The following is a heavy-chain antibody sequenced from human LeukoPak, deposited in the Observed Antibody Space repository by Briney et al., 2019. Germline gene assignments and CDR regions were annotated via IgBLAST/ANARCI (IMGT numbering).Heavy chain of an antibody. CDR3: ARHHDFWSGYHNYYYGMDV. D-gene: IGHD3-3*01. Sequence: SETLSLTCTVSGGSTTSSSYYWGWIRQPPGKGLEWIGNIYYSGSTYYNPSLRSRVTISVDTSKDQFSLKLSSVTAADTAVYYCARHHDFWSGYHNYYYGMDVWGQGTTVTVSS. J-gene: IGHJ6*02. CDR1: GGSTTSSSYY. V-gene: IGHV4-39*01. CDR2: IYYSGST.